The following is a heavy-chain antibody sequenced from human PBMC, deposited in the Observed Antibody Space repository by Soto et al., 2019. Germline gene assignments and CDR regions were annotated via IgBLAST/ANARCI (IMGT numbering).Heavy chain of an antibody. CDR1: GFVFSDYY. Sequence: QVKLVESGGGLVKPGGSLRISCAAYGFVFSDYYMSWLRQAPGKGLEWVSYISTSSSYTNYADAVQGRLTISRDNAKNSLYLQMNSLRADDTAVYYCAIVRSGWAQVVDYWGQGTLVTVSS. J-gene: IGHJ4*02. CDR2: ISTSSSYT. V-gene: IGHV3-11*05. CDR3: AIVRSGWAQVVDY. D-gene: IGHD6-19*01.